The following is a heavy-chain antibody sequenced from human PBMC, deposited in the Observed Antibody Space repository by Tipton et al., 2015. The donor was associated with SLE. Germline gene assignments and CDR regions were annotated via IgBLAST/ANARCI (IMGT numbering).Heavy chain of an antibody. Sequence: QSGAEVKKPGSSVKVSCKASGGTFSSYAISWVRQAPGQGLEWMGWINPNSGGTNYAQKFQGRVTMTRDTSISTAYMELSRLRSDDTAVYYCARGSGWGDWFDPWGQGTLVTVSS. V-gene: IGHV1-2*02. J-gene: IGHJ5*02. CDR1: GGTFSSYA. CDR3: ARGSGWGDWFDP. CDR2: INPNSGGT. D-gene: IGHD6-19*01.